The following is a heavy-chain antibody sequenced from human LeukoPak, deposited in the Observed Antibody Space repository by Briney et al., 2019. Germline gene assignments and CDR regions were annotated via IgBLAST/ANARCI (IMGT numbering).Heavy chain of an antibody. D-gene: IGHD2-21*02. Sequence: GRSLRLSCAASGFTFYDYAMHWVRQAPGKGLEWVSGISWNSGSIDYADSVKGRFTISRDNAKNSLYLQMNSLRAEDTALYYCAKECGDCYSGDAFDIWGQGTMVTVSS. V-gene: IGHV3-9*01. CDR3: AKECGDCYSGDAFDI. J-gene: IGHJ3*02. CDR1: GFTFYDYA. CDR2: ISWNSGSI.